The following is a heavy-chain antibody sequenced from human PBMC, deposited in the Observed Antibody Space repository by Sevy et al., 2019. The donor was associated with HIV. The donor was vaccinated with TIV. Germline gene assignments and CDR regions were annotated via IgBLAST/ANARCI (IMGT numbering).Heavy chain of an antibody. J-gene: IGHJ3*02. CDR3: ARHCTGTSCSHAFDI. D-gene: IGHD2-2*01. CDR1: GGSFSGYY. V-gene: IGHV4-34*01. CDR2: INHSGST. Sequence: SETLSLTCAVYGGSFSGYYWSWIRQPPGKGLEWIGEINHSGSTNYNPSLKSRFTISVDTSKNQFSLKLSSVTAADTAVYYCARHCTGTSCSHAFDIWGQGTMVTVS.